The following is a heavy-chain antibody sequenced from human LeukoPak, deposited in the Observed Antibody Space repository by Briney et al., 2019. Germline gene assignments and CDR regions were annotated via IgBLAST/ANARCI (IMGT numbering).Heavy chain of an antibody. Sequence: GRSLRLSCAASGFTFDDYAMHWVRQAPGKCLEWVSGISWNSGSIGYADSVKGRFTISRDNAKNSLYLQMNSLRAEDTALYYCAKGLVHAFDIWGQGTMLTVSS. CDR1: GFTFDDYA. J-gene: IGHJ3*02. V-gene: IGHV3-9*01. CDR2: ISWNSGSI. CDR3: AKGLVHAFDI.